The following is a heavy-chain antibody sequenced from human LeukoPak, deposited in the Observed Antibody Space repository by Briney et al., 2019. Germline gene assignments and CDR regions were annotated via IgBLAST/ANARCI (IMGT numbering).Heavy chain of an antibody. D-gene: IGHD1-26*01. J-gene: IGHJ5*02. Sequence: SETLSLTCTVSGYSISSGYYWGWIRQPPGKGLEWIGSIYHSGSTYYNPSLKSRVTISVDTSKNQFSLKLSSVTAADTAVYYCARAAGGSNYNWFDPWGQGTLVTVSS. CDR1: GYSISSGYY. CDR3: ARAAGGSNYNWFDP. V-gene: IGHV4-38-2*02. CDR2: IYHSGST.